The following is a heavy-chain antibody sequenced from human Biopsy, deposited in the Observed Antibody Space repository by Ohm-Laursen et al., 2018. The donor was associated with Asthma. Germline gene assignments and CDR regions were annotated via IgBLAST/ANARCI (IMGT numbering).Heavy chain of an antibody. CDR1: PYTFNSAG. J-gene: IGHJ6*02. D-gene: IGHD3-10*01. CDR2: ISVYNGNT. V-gene: IGHV1-18*01. CDR3: ARAVDYSHYYGMNV. Sequence: SVKVSCQPSPYTFNSAGITCVRQAPGQGLEWMEWISVYNGNTKVAQKPQDRVTMITDTSTSTACMELWSLRSDDTAVYFCARAVDYSHYYGMNVGGQGNTVTVS.